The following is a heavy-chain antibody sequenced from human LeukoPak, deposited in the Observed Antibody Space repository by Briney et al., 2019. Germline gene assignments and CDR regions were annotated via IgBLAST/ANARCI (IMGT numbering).Heavy chain of an antibody. Sequence: PGGPLRLSCAASGFTFSSYSMNWVRQAPGKGLEWLSYISSSSRTIYYADSVKGRFTISRDNANNSLYLQMNSLRAEDTAVYYCARRDEAYDSIDYWGQGTLVTVSS. CDR1: GFTFSSYS. CDR3: ARRDEAYDSIDY. D-gene: IGHD3-3*01. J-gene: IGHJ4*02. CDR2: ISSSSRTI. V-gene: IGHV3-48*01.